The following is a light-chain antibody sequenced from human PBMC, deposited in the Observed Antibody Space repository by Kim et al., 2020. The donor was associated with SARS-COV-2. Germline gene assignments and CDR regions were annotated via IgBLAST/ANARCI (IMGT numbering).Light chain of an antibody. CDR1: QDIRND. V-gene: IGKV1-17*01. CDR2: GAS. CDR3: LQHNSYPRT. J-gene: IGKJ4*01. Sequence: DIQMTQSPSSLSASVGDRVTITCRASQDIRNDLGWYQQRSGKAPKRLIHGASGFQTGVPSRFSGSGSGTEFTLTISGLQPEDFATYYCLQHNSYPRTFGGGTKV.